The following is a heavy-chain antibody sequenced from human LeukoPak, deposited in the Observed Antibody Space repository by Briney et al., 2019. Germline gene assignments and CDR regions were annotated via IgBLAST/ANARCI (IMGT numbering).Heavy chain of an antibody. J-gene: IGHJ4*02. D-gene: IGHD5-18*01. Sequence: GGSLRLSCAASGFTLSRYWMSWVRQAPGKGLEWVASIKKDGSEKYYVDSVKGRFTISRDNAKTSLYLQMNSLRAEDTAVYYCARHLSGVTGYTYGRGIDYWGQGTLVTVSS. CDR3: ARHLSGVTGYTYGRGIDY. CDR2: IKKDGSEK. V-gene: IGHV3-7*01. CDR1: GFTLSRYW.